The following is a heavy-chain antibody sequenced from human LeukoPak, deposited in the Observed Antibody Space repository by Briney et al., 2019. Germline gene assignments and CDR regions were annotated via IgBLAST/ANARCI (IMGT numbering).Heavy chain of an antibody. J-gene: IGHJ6*02. CDR2: MKPDGSEK. D-gene: IGHD2-2*01. V-gene: IGHV3-7*01. CDR3: AKDGYCSSTSCYSPGIGYYYYYGMDV. CDR1: GFTFSSSW. Sequence: GGSLRLSCAASGFTFSSSWMSWVRLAPGKGLEWMASMKPDGSEKYYADSVKGRFTISRDNSKNTLYLQMNSLRAEDTAVYYCAKDGYCSSTSCYSPGIGYYYYYGMDVWGQGTTVTVSS.